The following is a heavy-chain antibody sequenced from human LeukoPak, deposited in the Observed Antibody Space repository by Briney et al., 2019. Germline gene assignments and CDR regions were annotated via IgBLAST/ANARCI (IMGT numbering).Heavy chain of an antibody. Sequence: GESLRLSCAASGFTFSSYAMSWVRQAPGKGLEWVSAISGSGGSTYYADSVKSRFTISRDNSKNTLYLQMNSLRAEDTAVYYCAKDIGYGLSNWFDPWGQGTLVTVSS. CDR3: AKDIGYGLSNWFDP. V-gene: IGHV3-23*01. J-gene: IGHJ5*02. CDR2: ISGSGGST. D-gene: IGHD5-18*01. CDR1: GFTFSSYA.